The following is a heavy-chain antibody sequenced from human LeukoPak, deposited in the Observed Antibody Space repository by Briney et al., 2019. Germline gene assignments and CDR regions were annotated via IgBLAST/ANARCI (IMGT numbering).Heavy chain of an antibody. Sequence: PSETLSLTCTVSGGSISSSSYYWGWIRQPPGQGLEWIGSIYYSGSTYYNPSLKSRVTISVDTSKTQFSLKLSSVTAADTAVYYCARAGEMVRGSYYDAFDIWGQGTMVTVSS. J-gene: IGHJ3*02. CDR2: IYYSGST. D-gene: IGHD3-10*01. CDR3: ARAGEMVRGSYYDAFDI. V-gene: IGHV4-39*01. CDR1: GGSISSSSYY.